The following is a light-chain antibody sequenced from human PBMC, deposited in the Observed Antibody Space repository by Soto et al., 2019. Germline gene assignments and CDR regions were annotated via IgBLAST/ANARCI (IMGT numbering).Light chain of an antibody. V-gene: IGKV1-13*02. CDR1: QGISSA. Sequence: AIQLTQSPSALSASVGDRVAITCRASQGISSALAWYQQKPGKAPKFLIYDASSLESGVPSRFSGSGSGTDFTLTISSLQPEDFATYYCQQFNSYPTFGQGTRLEIK. CDR2: DAS. CDR3: QQFNSYPT. J-gene: IGKJ5*01.